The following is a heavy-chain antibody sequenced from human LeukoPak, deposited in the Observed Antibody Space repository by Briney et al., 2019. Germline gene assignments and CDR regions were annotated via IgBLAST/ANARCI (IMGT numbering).Heavy chain of an antibody. CDR1: GFTSSSYG. J-gene: IGHJ4*02. V-gene: IGHV3-33*01. D-gene: IGHD6-19*01. Sequence: GGSLRLSCAASGFTSSSYGMHWVRQAPGKGLEWVAVIWYDGSNKYYADSVKGRFTISRDNSKKTLYLQMNSLRAEDTAVYYCARGQSSGWYSFDYWGQGTLVTVSS. CDR3: ARGQSSGWYSFDY. CDR2: IWYDGSNK.